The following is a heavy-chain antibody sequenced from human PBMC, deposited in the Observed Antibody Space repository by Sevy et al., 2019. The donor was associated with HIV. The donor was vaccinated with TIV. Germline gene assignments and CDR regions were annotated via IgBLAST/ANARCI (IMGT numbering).Heavy chain of an antibody. J-gene: IGHJ5*02. D-gene: IGHD6-13*01. CDR3: ARVGHSSSWYPGWFGP. CDR2: INQIGSEK. Sequence: GGSLRLSCAASGFTFSSYWMSWVRQAPGKGLEWVAKINQIGSEKYYVDYVKGRFTISRDNAKNSLYLQMNGLRAGDTAVYYCARVGHSSSWYPGWFGPWGQGTLVTVSS. CDR1: GFTFSSYW. V-gene: IGHV3-7*01.